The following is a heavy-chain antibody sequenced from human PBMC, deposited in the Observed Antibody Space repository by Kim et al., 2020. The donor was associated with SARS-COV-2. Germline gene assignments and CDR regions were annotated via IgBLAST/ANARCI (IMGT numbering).Heavy chain of an antibody. Sequence: SETLSLTCTVSGGSISSYYWSWIRQPPGKGLEWIGYIYYSGSTNYNPSLKSRVTISVDTSKNQFSLKLSSVTAADTAVYYCARAGSRYCSGGSCYPIPFGGDYYGMDVWGQGTTVTVSS. V-gene: IGHV4-59*13. CDR1: GGSISSYY. J-gene: IGHJ6*02. CDR3: ARAGSRYCSGGSCYPIPFGGDYYGMDV. D-gene: IGHD2-15*01. CDR2: IYYSGST.